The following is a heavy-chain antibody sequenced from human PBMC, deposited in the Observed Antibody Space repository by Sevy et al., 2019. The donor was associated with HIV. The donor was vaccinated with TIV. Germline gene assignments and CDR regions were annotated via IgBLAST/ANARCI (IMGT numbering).Heavy chain of an antibody. CDR2: IYYNGST. D-gene: IGHD3-3*02. Sequence: SETLSLTCTVSGGSFSSYYWSWIRQPPGKGLEWIGYIYYNGSTNSNPSLKSRVTISAHTSKNQFSLKLNSVTAADTAVYYCARGKVLVDYWGQGTLVTVSS. CDR1: GGSFSSYY. J-gene: IGHJ4*02. V-gene: IGHV4-59*01. CDR3: ARGKVLVDY.